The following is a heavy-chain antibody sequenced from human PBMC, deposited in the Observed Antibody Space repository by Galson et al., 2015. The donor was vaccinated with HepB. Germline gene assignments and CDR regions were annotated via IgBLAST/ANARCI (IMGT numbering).Heavy chain of an antibody. CDR3: ATWDSSSWLYYFDY. CDR1: GGTFSSYA. J-gene: IGHJ4*02. V-gene: IGHV1-69*06. CDR2: IIPIFGTA. Sequence: VKVSCKASGGTFSSYAISWVRQAPGQGLEWMGGIIPIFGTANYAQKFQGRVTITADKSTSTAYMELSSLRSEDTAVYYCATWDSSSWLYYFDYWGQGTLVTVSS. D-gene: IGHD6-13*01.